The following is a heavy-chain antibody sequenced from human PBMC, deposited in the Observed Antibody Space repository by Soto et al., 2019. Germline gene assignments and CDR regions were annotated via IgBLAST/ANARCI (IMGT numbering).Heavy chain of an antibody. CDR2: ILHTGNT. V-gene: IGHV4-34*12. D-gene: IGHD3-16*01. J-gene: IGHJ3*02. CDR3: ARALGSFDI. Sequence: QVQLQQWGAGLLKPSETLSLTCAVYGGSFSDYYWSCIRQPPGKGLEWIGEILHTGNTNYNPSLKSRVTVSVDTSKNQFSLEMNSVTAADTAMYYCARALGSFDIWGQGTMVTVSS. CDR1: GGSFSDYY.